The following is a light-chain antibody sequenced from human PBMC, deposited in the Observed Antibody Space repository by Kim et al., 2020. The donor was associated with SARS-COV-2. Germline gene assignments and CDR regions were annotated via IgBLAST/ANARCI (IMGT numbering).Light chain of an antibody. CDR1: RSNIGAGYN. V-gene: IGLV1-40*01. CDR2: GNS. Sequence: RVTMTWTGSRSNIGAGYNVHWYQQLPGTAPKLLIYGNSNRPSGVPDRFSGSKSGTSASLAITGLQAGDEADYYSQSYDSSLSGVVFGGGTQLTVL. J-gene: IGLJ2*01. CDR3: QSYDSSLSGVV.